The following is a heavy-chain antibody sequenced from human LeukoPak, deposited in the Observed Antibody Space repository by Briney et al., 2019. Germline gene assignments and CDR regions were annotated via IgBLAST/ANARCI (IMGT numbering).Heavy chain of an antibody. J-gene: IGHJ4*02. CDR1: GFTFSTYW. V-gene: IGHV3-7*01. Sequence: GGSLRLSCAASGFTFSTYWMSWVRQAPGKGLEWVANINQDGSERYSVDSVKGRFTISRDSAKNSLYLQMNSLRAEDTAVYYCARDRGADDYWGQGTLVTVSS. CDR2: INQDGSER. D-gene: IGHD1-26*01. CDR3: ARDRGADDY.